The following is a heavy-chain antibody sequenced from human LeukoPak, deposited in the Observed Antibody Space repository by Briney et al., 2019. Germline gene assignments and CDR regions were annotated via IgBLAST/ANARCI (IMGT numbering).Heavy chain of an antibody. D-gene: IGHD3-10*01. J-gene: IGHJ6*03. CDR3: ARLSAYYYGSYFYYYMDV. CDR2: IYSGGST. Sequence: ETLSLTCAVYGGSFSGYYWSWIRQPPGKGLEWVSVIYSGGSTYYADSVKGRFTISRDNSKNTLYLQMNSLRAEDTAVYYCARLSAYYYGSYFYYYMDVWGKGTTVTVSS. CDR1: GGSFSGYY. V-gene: IGHV3-53*01.